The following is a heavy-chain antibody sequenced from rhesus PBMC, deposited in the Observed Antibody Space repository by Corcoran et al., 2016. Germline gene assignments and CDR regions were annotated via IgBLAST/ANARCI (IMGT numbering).Heavy chain of an antibody. CDR1: GYTFISYS. CDR2: ISPSSGNR. CDR3: ARGEGSSYGFFDY. D-gene: IGHD4-29*01. Sequence: QVQLVQSGADVKKPGASVKLSCKASGYTFISYSINWVRQAPGQGLEWMGWISPSSGNRGYAQNFQGRVTMTRDTSTSTAYMDLSSLRSEDTAVYYCARGEGSSYGFFDYWGQGVLVTVSS. J-gene: IGHJ4*01. V-gene: IGHV1-200*01.